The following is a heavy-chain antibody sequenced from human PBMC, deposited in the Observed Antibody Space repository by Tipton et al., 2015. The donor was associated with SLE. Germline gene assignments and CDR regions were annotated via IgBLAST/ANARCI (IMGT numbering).Heavy chain of an antibody. CDR2: ITTSNGNA. V-gene: IGHV1-18*01. CDR3: ARGVRDTIGGGEGDYYYYMDV. J-gene: IGHJ6*03. CDR1: GYTFSSDG. Sequence: QVQLVQSGAEMKKPGASVKVSCKASGYTFSSDGINWVRRAPGQGLEWVGWITTSNGNAYPAQKLQDRVIMTTDTSTSTAYMELRGLPSDDTAGYCGARGVRDTIGGGEGDYYYYMDVWGKGTTVTVS. D-gene: IGHD3-16*01.